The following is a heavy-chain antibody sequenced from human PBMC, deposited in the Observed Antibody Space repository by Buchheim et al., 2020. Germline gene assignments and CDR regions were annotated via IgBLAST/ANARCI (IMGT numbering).Heavy chain of an antibody. D-gene: IGHD1-20*01. CDR3: ARVHNWKAAGFFYYYYGLDV. CDR1: GYTFTRYG. CDR2: ISAYDGNT. J-gene: IGHJ6*02. Sequence: QVQLVQSGAEVKKPGASVKVSCKASGYTFTRYGISWVRQAPGQGLEWMGWISAYDGNTNYAQKFQGRVTLTTDTSTTTASMELRSLRSDDTAVYFCARVHNWKAAGFFYYYYGLDVWGQGTT. V-gene: IGHV1-18*01.